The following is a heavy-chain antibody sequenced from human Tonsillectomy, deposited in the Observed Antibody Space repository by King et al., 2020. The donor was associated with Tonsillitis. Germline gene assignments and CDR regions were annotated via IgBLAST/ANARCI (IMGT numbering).Heavy chain of an antibody. J-gene: IGHJ4*02. D-gene: IGHD6-13*01. CDR2: ISYDGSNK. Sequence: VQLVESGGGVVQPGRSLRLSCAASGFTFSSYGMHWVRQAPGKGLEWVAVISYDGSNKYYADSVKGRFTISRDNSKNTLYLQMNSLRAEDTAVYYCAKVASSWYFGYFDSWGQGTLVTVSS. CDR1: GFTFSSYG. CDR3: AKVASSWYFGYFDS. V-gene: IGHV3-30*18.